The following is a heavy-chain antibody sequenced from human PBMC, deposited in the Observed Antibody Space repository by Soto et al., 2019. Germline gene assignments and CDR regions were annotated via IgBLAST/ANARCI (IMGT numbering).Heavy chain of an antibody. CDR3: AEDRPRRTSGYVFEY. Sequence: EVQLLESGGKLVQPGGSLTLSCAASGFTFSTYAMAWVRQAPGKGLEWVSGVSASGLNTDYADPVKGRFYISRDNSKNTVSLHMNSLRAEDTALYYCAEDRPRRTSGYVFEYWGQGTPVTVSS. D-gene: IGHD5-18*01. J-gene: IGHJ4*02. CDR2: VSASGLNT. V-gene: IGHV3-23*01. CDR1: GFTFSTYA.